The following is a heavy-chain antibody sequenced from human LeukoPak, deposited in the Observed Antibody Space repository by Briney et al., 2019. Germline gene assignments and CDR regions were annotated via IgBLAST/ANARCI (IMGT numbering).Heavy chain of an antibody. CDR3: AKEGYYGSGSFPDS. CDR1: GFTFSSYG. CDR2: ISYDGSNK. D-gene: IGHD3-10*01. V-gene: IGHV3-30*18. J-gene: IGHJ4*02. Sequence: PGGSLRLSCEASGFTFSSYGMHWVRRAPGKGLEWMTVISYDGSNKYYVDSVKGRFTISRDNSKSTLYLQMNSLRAEDTAVYYCAKEGYYGSGSFPDSRGQGTLVTVSS.